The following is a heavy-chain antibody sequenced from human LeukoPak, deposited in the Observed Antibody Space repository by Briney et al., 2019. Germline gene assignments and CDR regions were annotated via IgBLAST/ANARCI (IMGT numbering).Heavy chain of an antibody. J-gene: IGHJ6*02. D-gene: IGHD3-10*01. CDR1: GSTFEDYA. V-gene: IGHV3-9*01. CDR2: ISWNRGSI. Sequence: GGSLRLSCAASGSTFEDYAMHWVRQAPGKGLEWVSGISWNRGSIGYADSVKGRFTISRDNAKNSLYLQMDSLRAEDTALYYCAKQYGSGSYYSVYGMDVWGQGTTVTVSS. CDR3: AKQYGSGSYYSVYGMDV.